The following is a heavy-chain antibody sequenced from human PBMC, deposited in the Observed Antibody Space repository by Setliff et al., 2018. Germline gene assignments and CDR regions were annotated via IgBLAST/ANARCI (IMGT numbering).Heavy chain of an antibody. J-gene: IGHJ4*02. CDR2: ISAYNGNT. CDR3: ARVFYYGSGSYLYYFDS. D-gene: IGHD3-10*01. CDR1: GYTFSTYG. V-gene: IGHV1-18*01. Sequence: ASVKVSCKDSGYTFSTYGISWVRQAPGQGLEWMGWISAYNGNTNYAQRFQGRVTMTTDTSTSTAYMELRSLGSDDTAVYYCARVFYYGSGSYLYYFDSWGQGTLVTVSS.